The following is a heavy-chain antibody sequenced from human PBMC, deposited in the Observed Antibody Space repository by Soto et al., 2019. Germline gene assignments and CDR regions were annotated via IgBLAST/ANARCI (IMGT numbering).Heavy chain of an antibody. CDR3: ARPKVEGGTSERFGH. V-gene: IGHV3-48*02. D-gene: IGHD1-1*01. CDR2: ISSGSTTI. Sequence: VQLVESGGGLVQPGGSRRLSCAASGFTFSNYHMNWVRQAPGKGLEWISYISSGSTTIYYADSVKGRFTISRDNAKNALYRQMNSLRDEDTAVYFCARPKVEGGTSERFGHWGQGTLITVSP. J-gene: IGHJ5*02. CDR1: GFTFSNYH.